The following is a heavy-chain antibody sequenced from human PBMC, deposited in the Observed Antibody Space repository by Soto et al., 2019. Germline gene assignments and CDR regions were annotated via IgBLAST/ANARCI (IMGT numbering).Heavy chain of an antibody. V-gene: IGHV3-66*01. CDR3: ARDKSSGWSNDAFDI. J-gene: IGHJ3*02. CDR1: GFTVSSNY. Sequence: EVQLVESGGGLVQPGGSLGLSCAASGFTVSSNYMSWVRQAPGKGLEWVSVIYSGGSTYYADSVKGRFTISRDNSKNTLYRQMNSLRAEDTAVYYCARDKSSGWSNDAFDIWGQGTMVTVSS. D-gene: IGHD6-19*01. CDR2: IYSGGST.